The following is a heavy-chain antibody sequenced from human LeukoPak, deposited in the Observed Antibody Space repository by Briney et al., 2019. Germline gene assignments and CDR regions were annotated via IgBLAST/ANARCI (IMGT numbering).Heavy chain of an antibody. CDR2: ISGSGGST. D-gene: IGHD3-10*01. V-gene: IGHV3-23*01. CDR1: GFTFSSYA. Sequence: SGGSLRLSCAASGFTFSSYAMSWVRQAPGKGLEWVSAISGSGGSTYYADSVKGRFTIPRDNSKNTLYLQMNSLRAEDTAVYYCAKDLRGDYFFSYFDYWGQGTLVTVSS. CDR3: AKDLRGDYFFSYFDY. J-gene: IGHJ4*02.